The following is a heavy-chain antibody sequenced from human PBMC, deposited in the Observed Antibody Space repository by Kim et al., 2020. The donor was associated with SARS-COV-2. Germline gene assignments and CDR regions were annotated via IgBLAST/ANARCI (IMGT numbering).Heavy chain of an antibody. CDR3: VRGKKGSSWYHVSHLKNWFDP. CDR2: INHSGST. Sequence: SETLSLTCAVYGGSFSGYYWSWIRQPPGKGLEWIGEINHSGSTNYNPSLKSRVTILVDTSKNQFSLKLSSVTAADTAVYYCVRGKKGSSWYHVSHLKNWFDPWGQGTLVTVSS. CDR1: GGSFSGYY. V-gene: IGHV4-34*01. D-gene: IGHD6-13*01. J-gene: IGHJ5*02.